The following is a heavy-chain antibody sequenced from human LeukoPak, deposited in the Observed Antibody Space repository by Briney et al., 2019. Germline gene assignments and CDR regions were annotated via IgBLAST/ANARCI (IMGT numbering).Heavy chain of an antibody. D-gene: IGHD3-10*01. CDR2: INSDGRST. CDR1: GFTFSSYW. V-gene: IGHV3-74*01. Sequence: GGSLRLSCAPSGFTFSSYWMHWVRQVPGKRLVWVSRINSDGRSTSYADSVKGRFTISRDNAKNTLYVQMNSLRAEDTAVYYCSTGSGHAFDIWGRGTMVTVSS. CDR3: STGSGHAFDI. J-gene: IGHJ3*02.